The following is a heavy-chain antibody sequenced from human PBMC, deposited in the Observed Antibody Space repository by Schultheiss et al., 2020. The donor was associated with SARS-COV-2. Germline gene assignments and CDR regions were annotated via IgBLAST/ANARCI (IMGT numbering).Heavy chain of an antibody. CDR2: INHSGST. D-gene: IGHD3-10*01. CDR3: ASSKGRGAFDI. V-gene: IGHV4-34*01. Sequence: GSLRLSCAVNGGSLSDYNGTWIRQSPGRGLEWIGEINHSGSTNYNPSLKSRVTISVDTSKNQFSLKLSSVTAADTAVYYCASSKGRGAFDIWGQGTMVTVSS. CDR1: GGSLSDYN. J-gene: IGHJ3*02.